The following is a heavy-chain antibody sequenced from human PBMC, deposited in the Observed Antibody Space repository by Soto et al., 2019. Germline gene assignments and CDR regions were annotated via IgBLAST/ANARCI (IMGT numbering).Heavy chain of an antibody. CDR3: ASGRFGELLLTY. CDR2: ITAYNSNT. Sequence: QVQLVQSGAEVKKPGASVKVSCKASGYTLTSYGITWVRQAPGQGLEWMGWITAYNSNTNYAQELQGRATMTTDTSTNTAYMELRSLRSDDTAMYYCASGRFGELLLTYWGQGTLVTVSS. J-gene: IGHJ4*02. CDR1: GYTLTSYG. D-gene: IGHD3-10*01. V-gene: IGHV1-18*01.